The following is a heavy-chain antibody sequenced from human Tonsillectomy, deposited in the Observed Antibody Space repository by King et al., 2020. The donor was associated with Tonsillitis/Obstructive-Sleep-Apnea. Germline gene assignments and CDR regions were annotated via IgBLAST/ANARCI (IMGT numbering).Heavy chain of an antibody. CDR1: GGSISSGCYY. J-gene: IGHJ6*02. CDR3: ASSIAVTCGVNYYYNYAMDV. V-gene: IGHV4-31*03. Sequence: VQLQESGPGLVKPSQTLSLTCTVSGGSISSGCYYWSWLRPRPGKGLEGIGYIFYSGSTYYNPSLKGRVTISVDTSKNQVSLKLSSVTAADTAVYYCASSIAVTCGVNYYYNYAMDVWGQGTTVTVSS. D-gene: IGHD6-19*01. CDR2: IFYSGST.